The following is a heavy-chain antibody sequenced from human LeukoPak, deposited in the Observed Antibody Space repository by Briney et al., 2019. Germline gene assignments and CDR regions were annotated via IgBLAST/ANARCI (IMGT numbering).Heavy chain of an antibody. CDR1: GGSVSSSTSY. Sequence: PSETLSLTCTVSGGSVSSSTSYWGWIRQPPGKGLEWIGSIYYSGSTYNNPSLKSRVTISVDTSKNQVSLKLSSVTAADTAVYYCARLHSSRYDYWGQGTLVTVSS. V-gene: IGHV4-39*01. CDR3: ARLHSSRYDY. D-gene: IGHD2-2*01. CDR2: IYYSGST. J-gene: IGHJ4*02.